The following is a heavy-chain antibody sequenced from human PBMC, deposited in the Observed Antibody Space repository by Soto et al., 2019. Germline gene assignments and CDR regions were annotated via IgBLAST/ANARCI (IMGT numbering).Heavy chain of an antibody. V-gene: IGHV3-30*18. Sequence: PGGSLRLSCAASGFTFSSYGMHWVRQAPGKGLEWVAVISYDGSNKYYADSVKGRFTISRDNSKNTLYLQMNSLRAEDTAVYYCAKDQVRQWLPMGDYYYYGMDVWGQGTTVTVSS. D-gene: IGHD6-19*01. CDR2: ISYDGSNK. CDR3: AKDQVRQWLPMGDYYYYGMDV. J-gene: IGHJ6*02. CDR1: GFTFSSYG.